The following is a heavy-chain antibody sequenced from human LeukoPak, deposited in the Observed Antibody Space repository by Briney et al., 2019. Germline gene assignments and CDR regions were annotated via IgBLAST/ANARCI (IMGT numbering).Heavy chain of an antibody. J-gene: IGHJ4*02. CDR1: GYSFTSYW. D-gene: IGHD1-26*01. CDR2: IYPGDSDT. Sequence: GESLKISCKGSGYSFTSYWIGWVRQMPGKGLEWMGIIYPGDSDTRYSPSFQGQVTISADKSISTAYLQWSSLKASDTAMYYCARYDPVGATFRGHSDYWGQGTLVTVSS. CDR3: ARYDPVGATFRGHSDY. V-gene: IGHV5-51*01.